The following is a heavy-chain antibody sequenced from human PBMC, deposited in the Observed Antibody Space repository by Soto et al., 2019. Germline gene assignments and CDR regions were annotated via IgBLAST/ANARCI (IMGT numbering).Heavy chain of an antibody. CDR3: TRERTILGVEIEYYFDY. Sequence: GGSLRLSCTASGFTFCYYAMSWFRQAPGKGLEWVGFIRSKAYGGTTEYAASVKGRFTISRDDSKSIAYLQMNSLKTEDTAVYYCTRERTILGVEIEYYFDYWGQGTLVTVSS. V-gene: IGHV3-49*03. CDR2: IRSKAYGGTT. J-gene: IGHJ4*02. CDR1: GFTFCYYA. D-gene: IGHD3-3*01.